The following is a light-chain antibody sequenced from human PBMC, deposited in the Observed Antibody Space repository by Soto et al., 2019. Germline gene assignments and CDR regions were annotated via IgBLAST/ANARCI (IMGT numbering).Light chain of an antibody. CDR1: QSVSSSY. Sequence: EIVLTQSPGTLSLSPGERATLSCRASQSVSSSYLACYQQKPGQAPRLLIYGASSRATGIPHRFSGSGSGTDFPRSLSRLEPEHFAVYYCQQYASSPRWTFGQGTKVEIK. CDR3: QQYASSPRWT. CDR2: GAS. V-gene: IGKV3-20*01. J-gene: IGKJ1*01.